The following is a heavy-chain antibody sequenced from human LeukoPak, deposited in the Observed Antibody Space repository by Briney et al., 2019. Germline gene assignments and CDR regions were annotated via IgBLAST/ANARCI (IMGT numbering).Heavy chain of an antibody. CDR3: ARGDYYYYYYYIDV. V-gene: IGHV4-59*01. CDR2: IYYSGNT. CDR1: GGSISSYY. J-gene: IGHJ6*03. D-gene: IGHD2-21*01. Sequence: NPSETLFLTCTVSGGSISSYYWSWIRQPPGKGLEWIGFIYYSGNTNYNPSLKSRVTISVDTSKNQFSLELTSVTAADTAVYYCARGDYYYYYYYIDVWGKGTTVTFSS.